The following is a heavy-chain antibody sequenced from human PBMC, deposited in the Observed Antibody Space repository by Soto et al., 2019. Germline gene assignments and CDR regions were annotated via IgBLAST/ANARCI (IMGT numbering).Heavy chain of an antibody. CDR3: ARDLGVVITAEYFQH. D-gene: IGHD3-22*01. V-gene: IGHV3-7*03. CDR2: IKSDRSEM. J-gene: IGHJ1*01. CDR1: GFTFSSYW. Sequence: GGSLRLSCVASGFTFSSYWMSWVRQAPGKGLEWVANIKSDRSEMYYVDSVKGRFTISRDNARRSLYLQMNSLRVEDTALYYCARDLGVVITAEYFQHWGQGTLVTVSS.